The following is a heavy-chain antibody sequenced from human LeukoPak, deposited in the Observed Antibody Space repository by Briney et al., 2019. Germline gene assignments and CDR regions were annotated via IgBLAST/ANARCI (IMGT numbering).Heavy chain of an antibody. D-gene: IGHD3-3*01. J-gene: IGHJ5*02. CDR3: ARDAGTGYYPNDFWSGGNWLDP. Sequence: GASVKVSCKASGYTFTTYYMHWVRQAPGQGLEWMGIINPSGGSTWYAQKFQGRVTMTRDTSTSTVYMELTSLRSEDTAVYYCARDAGTGYYPNDFWSGGNWLDPWGQGTLVTVSS. V-gene: IGHV1-46*01. CDR2: INPSGGST. CDR1: GYTFTTYY.